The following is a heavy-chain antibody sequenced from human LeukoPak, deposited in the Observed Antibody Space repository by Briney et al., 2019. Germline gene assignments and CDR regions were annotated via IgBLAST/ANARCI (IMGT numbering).Heavy chain of an antibody. J-gene: IGHJ3*02. CDR3: ARDRPYYYGSGSYYNGDDAFDI. V-gene: IGHV3-7*01. CDR2: IKQDGSEK. CDR1: GFTFSSYW. Sequence: AGGSLRLSCVASGFTFSSYWMSWVRQAPGKGLEWVANIKQDGSEKYYVDSVKGRFTISRDNAKNSLYLQMNSLRAEDTAVYYCARDRPYYYGSGSYYNGDDAFDIWGQGTMVTVSS. D-gene: IGHD3-10*01.